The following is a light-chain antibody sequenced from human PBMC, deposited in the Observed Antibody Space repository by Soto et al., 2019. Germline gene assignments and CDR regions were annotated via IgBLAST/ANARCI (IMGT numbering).Light chain of an antibody. CDR1: SSNIGAGYD. CDR3: QSYDSSLSGWV. V-gene: IGLV1-40*01. Sequence: QSVLTQPPSVSGAPGQRVTISCTGSSSNIGAGYDVHWYQQLLGTAPKLLIYGNSNRPSGVPDRFSGSKSGTSASLAITGFQAEDEADYYCQSYDSSLSGWVFGGGTKLTVL. CDR2: GNS. J-gene: IGLJ3*02.